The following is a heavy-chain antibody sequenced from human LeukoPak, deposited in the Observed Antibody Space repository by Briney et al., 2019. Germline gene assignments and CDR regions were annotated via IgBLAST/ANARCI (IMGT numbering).Heavy chain of an antibody. Sequence: ASVKVSCTASGGTFSSYAISWVRQAPGQGLEWMGGIIPIFGTANYAQKFQGRVTITADESTSTAYMELSSLRSEDTAVYYCARNLPDYYDSSGYYFDYWGQGTLVTVSS. CDR3: ARNLPDYYDSSGYYFDY. V-gene: IGHV1-69*13. D-gene: IGHD3-22*01. CDR2: IIPIFGTA. CDR1: GGTFSSYA. J-gene: IGHJ4*02.